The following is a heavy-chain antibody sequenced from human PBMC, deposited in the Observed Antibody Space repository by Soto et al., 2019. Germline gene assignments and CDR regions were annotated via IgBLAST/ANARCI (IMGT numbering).Heavy chain of an antibody. CDR3: AASRISIAVAGETEYYFDY. D-gene: IGHD6-19*01. CDR1: GYIFTGYY. CDR2: INPNSGDA. J-gene: IGHJ4*02. Sequence: ASVKVSCKASGYIFTGYYMHWVRQAPGQGLEWMGWINPNSGDANYTQKFQGWVTMTRDTSISTAYMELSRLRSDDTAVYYCAASRISIAVAGETEYYFDYWGQGTPVTVSS. V-gene: IGHV1-2*04.